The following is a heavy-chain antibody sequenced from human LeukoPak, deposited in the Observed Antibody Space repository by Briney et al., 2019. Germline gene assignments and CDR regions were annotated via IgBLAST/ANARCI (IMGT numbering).Heavy chain of an antibody. J-gene: IGHJ4*02. CDR3: TTVLLRIAVAGTLLP. CDR2: IKSKTDGGTT. CDR1: GLTFTNAW. V-gene: IGHV3-15*07. D-gene: IGHD6-19*01. Sequence: PGGSLRLSCAVSGLTFTNAWMNWVRQAPGKGLEWVGRIKSKTDGGTTDYAAPVKGRFTISRDDSKNTLYLQMNSLKTEDTAVYYCTTVLLRIAVAGTLLPWGQGTLVTVSS.